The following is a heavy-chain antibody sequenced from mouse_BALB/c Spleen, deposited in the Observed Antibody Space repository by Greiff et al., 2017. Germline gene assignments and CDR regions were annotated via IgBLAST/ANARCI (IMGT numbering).Heavy chain of an antibody. CDR3: TREGITTGRPYAMDY. CDR1: GFTFSSYT. V-gene: IGHV5-6-4*01. D-gene: IGHD2-4*01. J-gene: IGHJ4*01. CDR2: ISSGGSYT. Sequence: EVKLVESGGGLVKPGGSLKLSCAASGFTFSSYTMSWVRQTPEKRLEWVATISSGGSYTYYPDSVKGRFTISRDNAKNTLYLQMSSLKSEDTAMYYCTREGITTGRPYAMDYWGQGTSVTVSS.